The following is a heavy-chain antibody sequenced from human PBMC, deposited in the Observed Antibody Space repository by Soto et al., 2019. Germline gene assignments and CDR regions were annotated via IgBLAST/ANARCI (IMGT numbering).Heavy chain of an antibody. V-gene: IGHV6-1*01. D-gene: IGHD6-19*01. Sequence: SPTGSVARAISVDSVSSNIAAWNWIRQSPPRGLEWLGRTYYRAKWYNDYAVSVKSRITINPDTSKNQFSLQLNSVTQEDTAVYYCARDLIAVDADYYYSGMDVWAQGTTVTVSS. J-gene: IGHJ6*02. CDR1: VDSVSSNIAA. CDR2: TYYRAKWYN. CDR3: ARDLIAVDADYYYSGMDV.